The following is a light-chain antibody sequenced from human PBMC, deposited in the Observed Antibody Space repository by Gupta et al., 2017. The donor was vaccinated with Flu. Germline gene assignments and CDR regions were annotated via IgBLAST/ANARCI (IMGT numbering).Light chain of an antibody. CDR2: GVN. J-gene: IGLJ1*01. CDR3: SSYSSSSTSFF. CDR1: TSDVGANNY. Sequence: QSALTQPASVSGSPGQSIAIPCTGTTSDVGANNYVSWYQQHPGKAPKVMIYGVNNRPSGVSDRFSGSKSGNTASLTISGLQAEDEADYYCSSYSSSSTSFFFGTGTKVTVL. V-gene: IGLV2-14*01.